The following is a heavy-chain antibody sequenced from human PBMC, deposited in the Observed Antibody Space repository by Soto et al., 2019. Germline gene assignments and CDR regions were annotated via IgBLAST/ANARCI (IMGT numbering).Heavy chain of an antibody. V-gene: IGHV3-30-3*01. D-gene: IGHD2-2*01. CDR1: GFTFSSYA. Sequence: ESGGGVVQPGRSLRLSCAASGFTFSSYAMHWVRQAPGKGLEWVAVISYDGSNKYYADSVKGRFTISRDNSKNTLYLQMNSLRAEDTAVYYCAREKVVPAAMPDYWGQGTLVTVSS. J-gene: IGHJ4*02. CDR2: ISYDGSNK. CDR3: AREKVVPAAMPDY.